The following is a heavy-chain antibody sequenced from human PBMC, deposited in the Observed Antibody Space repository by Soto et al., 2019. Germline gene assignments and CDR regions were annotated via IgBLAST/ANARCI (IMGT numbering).Heavy chain of an antibody. CDR3: ARDGSSRWYVFFDY. CDR1: GFTFSSYS. V-gene: IGHV3-48*01. J-gene: IGHJ4*02. D-gene: IGHD6-13*01. CDR2: ISSSSSTI. Sequence: GGSLRLSCAASGFTFSSYSMNWVRQAPGKGLEWVSYISSSSSTIYYADSVKGRFTISRDNAKNSLYLQMNSLRAEDTAVYYCARDGSSRWYVFFDYWGQGTLVTVSS.